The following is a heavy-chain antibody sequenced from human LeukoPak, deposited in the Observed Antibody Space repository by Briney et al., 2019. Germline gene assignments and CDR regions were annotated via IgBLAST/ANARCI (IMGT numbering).Heavy chain of an antibody. CDR2: ISSSSSTI. CDR1: GFTFSSYS. V-gene: IGHV3-48*04. Sequence: GGSLRLSCAASGFTFSSYSMNWVRQAPGKGLEWVSYISSSSSTIYYAASVKGRFTISRHNAKNSLYLQTNSLRAEDTAVYYCARDLLWFGEFTSRSFDYWGQGTLVTVSS. CDR3: ARDLLWFGEFTSRSFDY. D-gene: IGHD3-10*01. J-gene: IGHJ4*02.